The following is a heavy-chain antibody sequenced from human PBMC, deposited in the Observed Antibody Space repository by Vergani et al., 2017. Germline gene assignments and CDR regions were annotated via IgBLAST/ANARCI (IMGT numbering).Heavy chain of an antibody. CDR1: GFTFSSYA. CDR3: ARGLWDCTHIRCSPPSY. D-gene: IGHD2-8*01. Sequence: EVQLLESGGGLVQPGGSLRLSCAASGFTFSSYAMSWVRQAPGKGLEWVSAISGSGGSTYYADSVKGRFTISRDNSKNTRYLQMNSLRAEDTAMYFCARGLWDCTHIRCSPPSYWGQGTQVTVSS. CDR2: ISGSGGST. J-gene: IGHJ4*02. V-gene: IGHV3-23*01.